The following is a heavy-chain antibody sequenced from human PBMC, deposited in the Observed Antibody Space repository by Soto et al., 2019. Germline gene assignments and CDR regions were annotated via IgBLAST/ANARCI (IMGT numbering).Heavy chain of an antibody. D-gene: IGHD1-26*01. J-gene: IGHJ5*02. V-gene: IGHV4-4*07. CDR2: IYSTGDT. Sequence: PSVTRPLTRHFADASLILYYWSWIVQTPGKGLEGIGRIYSTGDTDYNPSLMGRITMSVDMSNKQFSLTLRSVTAADTAIYYCVRDGTKNLRDRFETCGRGILVNISS. CDR1: DASLILYY. CDR3: VRDGTKNLRDRFET.